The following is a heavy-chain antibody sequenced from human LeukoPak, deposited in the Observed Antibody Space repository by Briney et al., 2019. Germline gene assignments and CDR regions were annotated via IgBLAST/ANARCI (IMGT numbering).Heavy chain of an antibody. Sequence: SQTLSLTCTVSGGSISSGGYYWSWIHQHPGKGLEWIGYIYHSGSVYYNPSLKSRVSISVDTSKNQFSLKVTSVTAADTAVYYCARDRFGNNYFDSWGQGTLVTVSS. CDR1: GGSISSGGYY. D-gene: IGHD1/OR15-1a*01. CDR3: ARDRFGNNYFDS. J-gene: IGHJ4*02. CDR2: IYHSGSV. V-gene: IGHV4-31*03.